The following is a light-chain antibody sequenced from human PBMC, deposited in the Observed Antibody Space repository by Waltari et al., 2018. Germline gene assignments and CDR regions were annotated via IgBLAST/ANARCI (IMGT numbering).Light chain of an antibody. Sequence: DIVMTQSPDSLVVSLGDRATINCWSSQSVLWSSNKKTYLVLYQNKPGQAPKLLFSWASTREWGVPDRFSGSGSGTDFTLTINNLQAEDVAVYYCQQYYDDSLTFGGGTKVEIK. V-gene: IGKV4-1*01. CDR1: QSVLWSSNKKTY. CDR2: WAS. CDR3: QQYYDDSLT. J-gene: IGKJ4*01.